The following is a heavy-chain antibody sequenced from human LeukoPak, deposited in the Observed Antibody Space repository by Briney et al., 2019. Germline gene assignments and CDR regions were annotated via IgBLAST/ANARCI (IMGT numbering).Heavy chain of an antibody. Sequence: ASVKVSCKASGYTFTSYGISWVRRAPGQGLEWMGWISAYNGNTNYAQKLQGRVTMTTDTSTSTAYMELRSLRSDDTAVYYCARSSAAGYFDWLTTHNWFDPWGQGTLVTVSS. CDR1: GYTFTSYG. J-gene: IGHJ5*02. V-gene: IGHV1-18*01. CDR3: ARSSAAGYFDWLTTHNWFDP. D-gene: IGHD3-9*01. CDR2: ISAYNGNT.